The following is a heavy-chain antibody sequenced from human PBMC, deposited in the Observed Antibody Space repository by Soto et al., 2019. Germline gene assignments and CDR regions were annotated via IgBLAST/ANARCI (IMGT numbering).Heavy chain of an antibody. CDR2: IIPIFGTA. V-gene: IGHV1-69*12. CDR1: GGTFSSYA. J-gene: IGHJ6*02. Sequence: QVQLVQSGAEVKKPGSSVKVSCKASGGTFSSYAISWVRQAPGQGLEWMGGIIPIFGTANYAQKFQGRVTITADESTSTAYMELSSLRSEDTAVYYCAWGGTQEDPWDTAMAVRGHYGMDVWGQGTTVTVSS. CDR3: AWGGTQEDPWDTAMAVRGHYGMDV. D-gene: IGHD5-18*01.